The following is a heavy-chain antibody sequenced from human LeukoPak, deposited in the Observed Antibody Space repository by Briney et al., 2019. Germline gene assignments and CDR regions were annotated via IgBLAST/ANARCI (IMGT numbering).Heavy chain of an antibody. CDR2: INPNSGGT. V-gene: IGHV1-2*02. Sequence: ASVKVSCKASGYTFTGYYMRWVRQAPGQGLEWMGWINPNSGGTNYAQKFQGRVTMTRDTSISTAYMELSRLRSDDTAVYYCARGLVVVPAAIDYWGQGTLVTVSS. CDR3: ARGLVVVPAAIDY. CDR1: GYTFTGYY. J-gene: IGHJ4*02. D-gene: IGHD2-2*02.